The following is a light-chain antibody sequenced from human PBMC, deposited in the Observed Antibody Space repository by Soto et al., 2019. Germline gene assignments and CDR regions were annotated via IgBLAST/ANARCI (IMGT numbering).Light chain of an antibody. V-gene: IGKV1-12*01. J-gene: IGKJ5*01. Sequence: DIHMTQSPSYVSASCVYIVTITCXASQGIKNWLAWYQQKPGKAPNLLIYTGSSLQSGVPSRFSGSGSGTDFTLTINSLQPEDFATYYCQQAASFPITFGQGTRLEIK. CDR3: QQAASFPIT. CDR1: QGIKNW. CDR2: TGS.